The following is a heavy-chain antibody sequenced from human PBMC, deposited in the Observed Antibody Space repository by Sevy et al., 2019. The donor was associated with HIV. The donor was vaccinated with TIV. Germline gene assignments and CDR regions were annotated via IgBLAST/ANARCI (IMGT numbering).Heavy chain of an antibody. Sequence: SETLSLTCTVSGGSISAYYWSWIRQPPGKGLEWIAYIHDSGNSNYNPSLKSRVTISMDTSKNQFSLKLTSVTAADTALYYCARAPPVRSGDDSLNWFDPWGQGTLVTVSS. CDR1: GGSISAYY. V-gene: IGHV4-59*01. D-gene: IGHD5-12*01. CDR3: ARAPPVRSGDDSLNWFDP. CDR2: IHDSGNS. J-gene: IGHJ5*02.